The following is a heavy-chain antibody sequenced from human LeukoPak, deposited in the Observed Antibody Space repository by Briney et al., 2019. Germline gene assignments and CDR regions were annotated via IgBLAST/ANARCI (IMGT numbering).Heavy chain of an antibody. V-gene: IGHV3-48*01. D-gene: IGHD3-10*01. CDR3: ARASWFGELLDY. CDR1: GFTFSTYS. CDR2: ILYSRTTM. J-gene: IGHJ4*02. Sequence: PGGSLRLSCAASGFTFSTYSMNWVRQAPGKGLEWVSYILYSRTTMYYADSVKGRFTISRDNARNSLYLQMNSLRAEDTAVYYCARASWFGELLDYWGQGTLVTVSS.